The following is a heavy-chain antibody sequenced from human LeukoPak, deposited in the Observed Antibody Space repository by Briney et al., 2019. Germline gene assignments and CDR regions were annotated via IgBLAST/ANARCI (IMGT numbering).Heavy chain of an antibody. CDR2: INHSGST. CDR1: GGSFSGYY. CDR3: ARSQGWSSSSWYAIDY. V-gene: IGHV4-34*01. J-gene: IGHJ4*02. D-gene: IGHD6-13*01. Sequence: SETLSLTCAVYGGSFSGYYWSWIRQPPGKGLEWIGEINHSGSTNYNPSLKSRVTMSVDTSKNQFSLKLSSVTAADTAVYYCARSQGWSSSSWYAIDYWGQGTLVTVSS.